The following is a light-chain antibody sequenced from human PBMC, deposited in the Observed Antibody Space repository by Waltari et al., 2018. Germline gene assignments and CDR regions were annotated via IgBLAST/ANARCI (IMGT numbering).Light chain of an antibody. CDR1: QSVLYSSNNKNF. CDR3: QQYFSTPRT. CDR2: WAS. Sequence: RATINCKSSQSVLYSSNNKNFLAWYQQKVGQPPKLLIYWASTRESGVPDRFSGSGSGTDFTLTISSLQAEDVAVYFCQQYFSTPRTFGQGTKLEIK. V-gene: IGKV4-1*01. J-gene: IGKJ2*01.